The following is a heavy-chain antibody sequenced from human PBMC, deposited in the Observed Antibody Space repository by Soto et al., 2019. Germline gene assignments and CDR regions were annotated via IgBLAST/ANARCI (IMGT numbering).Heavy chain of an antibody. CDR3: ALRVLRMVFGFVTTTAIYFDF. V-gene: IGHV2-5*02. CDR2: IYWDDDK. CDR1: GFSLTTSGVG. J-gene: IGHJ4*02. Sequence: QITLNESGPTQVKPRQTLTLTCTFSGFSLTTSGVGVGWIRQSPGKAPEWLALIYWDDDKRYSPSLKSRLTLTQDPSKNQVVLTMADLDPAEMATHYSALRVLRMVFGFVTTTAIYFDFWGQGTPFAVSS. D-gene: IGHD3-3*01.